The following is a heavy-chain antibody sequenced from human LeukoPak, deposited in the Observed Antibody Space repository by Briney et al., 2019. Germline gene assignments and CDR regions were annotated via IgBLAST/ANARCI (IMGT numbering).Heavy chain of an antibody. Sequence: GGSLRLSCVVSGFSFGSYPMSWVRQAPGKGLEWVSGISWNSGSIGYADSVKGRFTISRDNSKNTLYLQMNSLRAEDTAVYYCARDSSHYLGSSDYWGQGALVTVSS. CDR2: ISWNSGSI. V-gene: IGHV3-23*01. J-gene: IGHJ4*02. D-gene: IGHD6-6*01. CDR1: GFSFGSYP. CDR3: ARDSSHYLGSSDY.